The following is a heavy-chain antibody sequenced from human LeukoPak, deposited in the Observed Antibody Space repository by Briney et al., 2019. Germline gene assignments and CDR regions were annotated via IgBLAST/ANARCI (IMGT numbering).Heavy chain of an antibody. D-gene: IGHD6-6*01. CDR3: ARRIAARPGALNY. CDR1: GGSFSGYY. CDR2: INHSGST. J-gene: IGHJ4*02. Sequence: PSETLSLTCAVYGGSFSGYYWSWIRQPPGKGLEWIGEINHSGSTNYNPSLKSRVTISVDTSKNQFSLKLSSVTAADTAVYYCARRIAARPGALNYWGQGTLVTVSS. V-gene: IGHV4-34*01.